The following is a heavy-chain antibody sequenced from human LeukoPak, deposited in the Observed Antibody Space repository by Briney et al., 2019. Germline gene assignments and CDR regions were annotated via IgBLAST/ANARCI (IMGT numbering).Heavy chain of an antibody. CDR2: IINSGGRT. CDR3: AKGGRGDSFSSYFDY. D-gene: IGHD2-21*02. V-gene: IGHV3-23*01. J-gene: IGHJ4*02. CDR1: GFTFSSYA. Sequence: GGSLRLSCAASGFTFSSYAMTWVRQAPGKGLERVSGIINSGGRTNYADSVKGRFTISRANSKNTLYLQMNSLRAEDTAVYYCAKGGRGDSFSSYFDYWGQGALVTVSS.